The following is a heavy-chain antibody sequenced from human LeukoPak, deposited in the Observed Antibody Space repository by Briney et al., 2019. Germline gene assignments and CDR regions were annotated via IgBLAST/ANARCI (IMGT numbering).Heavy chain of an antibody. V-gene: IGHV4-4*02. CDR2: IYHSGST. D-gene: IGHD3-10*01. CDR3: AESSKRTCGELNY. J-gene: IGHJ4*02. Sequence: SETLSLTCAVSGGSISSSNWWSWVRQPPGKGLEWIGEIYHSGSTNYNPSLKSRVTISVDKSKNQFSLKLSSVTAADTAVYYCAESSKRTCGELNYWGQGTLVTVSS. CDR1: GGSISSSNW.